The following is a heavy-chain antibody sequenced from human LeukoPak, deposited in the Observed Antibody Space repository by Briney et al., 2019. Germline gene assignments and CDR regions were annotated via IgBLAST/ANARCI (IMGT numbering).Heavy chain of an antibody. D-gene: IGHD1-7*01. Sequence: GGSLRLSCAASGFTFSSYSMNWVRQAPGKGLEWVSYISSSSSMIYYADSVKGRFTISRDNAKNSLYLQMKSLRDEDTAIYYCARDWINYFDPWGQGTLVTVSS. V-gene: IGHV3-48*02. CDR2: ISSSSSMI. CDR1: GFTFSSYS. CDR3: ARDWINYFDP. J-gene: IGHJ5*02.